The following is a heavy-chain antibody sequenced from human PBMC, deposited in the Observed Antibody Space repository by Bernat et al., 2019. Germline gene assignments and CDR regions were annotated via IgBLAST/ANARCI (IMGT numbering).Heavy chain of an antibody. D-gene: IGHD3-3*01. CDR2: IIPIFGTA. Sequence: QVQLVQSGAEVKKPGSSVNVSCKASGGTFSSYAISWVRQAPGQGLEWMGGIIPIFGTANYAQKFQGRVTITADASTSTAYMELSSLRSEDTDVYYCAKAALRALYGFWSGLHFDIWGRGTMVTVSS. V-gene: IGHV1-69*01. CDR1: GGTFSSYA. J-gene: IGHJ3*02. CDR3: AKAALRALYGFWSGLHFDI.